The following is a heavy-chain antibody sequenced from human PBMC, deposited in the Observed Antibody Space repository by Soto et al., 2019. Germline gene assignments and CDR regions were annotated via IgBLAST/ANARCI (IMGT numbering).Heavy chain of an antibody. CDR1: GFTFSSYA. CDR3: ARSWSGSTSGRVDV. CDR2: ISYDGSNK. V-gene: IGHV3-30-3*01. Sequence: PGGSLRLSCAASGFTFSSYAMHWVRQAPGRGLEWVAVISYDGSNKYYADSVKGRFTISRDNSKNTLYLQMNSLRAEDTALYYCARSWSGSTSGRVDVWGQGTTVTVSS. J-gene: IGHJ6*02. D-gene: IGHD3-3*01.